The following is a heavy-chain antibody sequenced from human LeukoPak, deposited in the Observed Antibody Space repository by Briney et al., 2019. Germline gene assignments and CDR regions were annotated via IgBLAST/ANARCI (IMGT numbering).Heavy chain of an antibody. D-gene: IGHD3-3*01. CDR2: ISNDGSRK. Sequence: GGSLRLSCAPSGFTFSRHGMHWVRQAPGEGLEWVAIISNDGSRKYYAHSVEGRFTISRDNSKNTLNLQMDSLRAEDTAVYYCARDRAWNYFDYWGQGTLVTVSS. J-gene: IGHJ4*02. CDR1: GFTFSRHG. CDR3: ARDRAWNYFDY. V-gene: IGHV3-30*03.